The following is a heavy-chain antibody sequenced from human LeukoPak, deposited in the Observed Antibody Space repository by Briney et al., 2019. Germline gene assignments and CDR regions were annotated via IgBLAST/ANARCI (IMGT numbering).Heavy chain of an antibody. CDR1: GGPFSGYY. J-gene: IGHJ5*02. CDR3: ARGHH. V-gene: IGHV4-34*01. CDR2: INHSGST. Sequence: SETLSLTCAVYGGPFSGYYWSWIRQPPGKGLEWIGEINHSGSTNYNPSLKSRVTISVDTSKNQFSLKLSSVTAADTAVYYCARGHHWGQGTLVTVSS.